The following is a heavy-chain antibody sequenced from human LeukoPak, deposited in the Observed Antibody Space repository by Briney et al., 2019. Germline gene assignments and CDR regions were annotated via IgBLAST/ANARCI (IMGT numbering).Heavy chain of an antibody. V-gene: IGHV3-72*01. D-gene: IGHD4-17*01. J-gene: IGHJ3*01. CDR2: TRNKIDGDTT. CDR1: GFTFSDHY. Sequence: GGSLRLSCAASGFTFSDHYMDWVRQAPGKGLEWVGRTRNKIDGDTTEYAASVKGRFTISRDDSKNSLYLQTDSLKTDDTAVYYCARGAYGGTPDAFDFWGQGTMVTVSS. CDR3: ARGAYGGTPDAFDF.